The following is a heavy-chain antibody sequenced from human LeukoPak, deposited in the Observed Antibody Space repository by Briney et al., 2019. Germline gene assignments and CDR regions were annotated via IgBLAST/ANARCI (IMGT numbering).Heavy chain of an antibody. CDR3: SREGGD. Sequence: GGSLRLSCAASGFSFSTQRVPWVRQAPWKGLVWVSYINIDERITGYADSVKGRFTISRDNAKNTLYLQMNSLRAEDTAIYYCSREGGDWGQGTLVTVSS. J-gene: IGHJ4*02. V-gene: IGHV3-74*01. CDR1: GFSFSTQR. D-gene: IGHD1-26*01. CDR2: INIDERIT.